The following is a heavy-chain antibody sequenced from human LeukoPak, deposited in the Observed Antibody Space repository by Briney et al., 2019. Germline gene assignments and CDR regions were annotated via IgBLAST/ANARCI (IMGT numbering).Heavy chain of an antibody. V-gene: IGHV4-39*01. D-gene: IGHD3-22*01. J-gene: IGHJ4*02. CDR3: ARNDRWRPVDY. CDR2: MHYSGST. CDR1: GGFILSGLYY. Sequence: PSETLSLTCSLSGGFILSGLYYGRWIRQPRGKGLEWIVSMHYSGSTYYNPSLKSRVTISVDTSKNQYSLRLLSVTAADTSVYYWARNDRWRPVDYWGQGTLVTVSS.